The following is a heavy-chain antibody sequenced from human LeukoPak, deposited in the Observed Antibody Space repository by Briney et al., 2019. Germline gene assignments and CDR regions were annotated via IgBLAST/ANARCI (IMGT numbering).Heavy chain of an antibody. V-gene: IGHV3-21*01. CDR2: ISSSSSYV. CDR3: ARGSRLSQVGVVAATPSYDY. D-gene: IGHD2-15*01. CDR1: GFTFSSYS. Sequence: PGGSLRLSCAASGFTFSSYSMNWVRQAPGKGLEWVSSISSSSSYVYYADSVKGRFTISRDNAKNSLYLQMNSLRAEDTAVYYCARGSRLSQVGVVAATPSYDYWGQGTLVTVSS. J-gene: IGHJ4*02.